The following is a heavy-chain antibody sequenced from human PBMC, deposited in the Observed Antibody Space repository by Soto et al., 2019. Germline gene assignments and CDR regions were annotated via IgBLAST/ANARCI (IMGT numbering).Heavy chain of an antibody. CDR1: GYTFTSYD. V-gene: IGHV1-8*01. CDR2: MNPNSGNT. D-gene: IGHD2-15*01. Sequence: GASVKVSCKASGYTFTSYDINWVRQATGQGLEWMGWMNPNSGNTGYAQKFQGRVTMTRNTSISTAYMGLSSLRSEDTAVYYCARGLLQPHQGVYYYYYGMDVWGQGTTVTVSS. CDR3: ARGLLQPHQGVYYYYYGMDV. J-gene: IGHJ6*02.